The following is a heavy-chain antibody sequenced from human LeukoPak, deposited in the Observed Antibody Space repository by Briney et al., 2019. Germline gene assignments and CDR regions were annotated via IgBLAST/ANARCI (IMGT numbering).Heavy chain of an antibody. V-gene: IGHV3-48*03. D-gene: IGHD6-13*01. Sequence: GGSLRLSCAASGFTFSSYEMNWVRQAPGKGLEWVSYISSSGSTIYYGDSVKGRFTISRDNAKNSLSLQMNSLRAEDTALYYCARERDSSSWSGGSYYYYYMDVWGKGTTVTVSS. CDR1: GFTFSSYE. CDR2: ISSSGSTI. J-gene: IGHJ6*03. CDR3: ARERDSSSWSGGSYYYYYMDV.